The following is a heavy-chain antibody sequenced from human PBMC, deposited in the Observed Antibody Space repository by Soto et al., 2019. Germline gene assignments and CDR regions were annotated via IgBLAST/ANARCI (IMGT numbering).Heavy chain of an antibody. CDR3: AKDSLFGVDYYMDV. CDR2: ISGSGGST. CDR1: GFTFSSYA. Sequence: GGSLRLSCAASGFTFSSYAMSWVRQAPGKGLEWVSAISGSGGSTYYADSVKGRFTISRDNSKNTLYLQMNSLRAEDTAVYYCAKDSLFGVDYYMDVWGKGTTVTVSS. J-gene: IGHJ6*03. D-gene: IGHD3-3*02. V-gene: IGHV3-23*01.